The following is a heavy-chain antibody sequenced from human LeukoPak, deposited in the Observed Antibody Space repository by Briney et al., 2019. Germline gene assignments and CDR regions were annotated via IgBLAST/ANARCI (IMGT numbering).Heavy chain of an antibody. CDR1: GFTFSRHG. CDR3: VKSPGYNYGSSVYFDY. J-gene: IGHJ4*02. D-gene: IGHD3-10*01. Sequence: GGSLRLSCAPSGFTFSRHGMHWVRQAPGKGLEWVAIISNDGSRKYYAHSVEGRFTISRDNSKNSLYLQMNSLRAEDTALYYCVKSPGYNYGSSVYFDYWGQGTLVTVSS. V-gene: IGHV3-30*18. CDR2: ISNDGSRK.